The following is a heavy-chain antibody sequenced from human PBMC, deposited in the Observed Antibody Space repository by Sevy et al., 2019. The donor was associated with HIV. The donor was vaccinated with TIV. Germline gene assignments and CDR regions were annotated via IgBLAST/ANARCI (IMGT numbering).Heavy chain of an antibody. CDR3: ARDRYPTYYYDSSGSPSFDY. CDR1: GCTFSSYA. V-gene: IGHV1-69*13. Sequence: ASVKVSCKASGCTFSSYAISWVRQAPGQGLEWMGGIIPIFGKANYAQKFQDRVTITGDESTSTAYMELSSLRSEDTAVYYCARDRYPTYYYDSSGSPSFDYWGQGTLVTVSS. J-gene: IGHJ4*02. CDR2: IIPIFGKA. D-gene: IGHD3-22*01.